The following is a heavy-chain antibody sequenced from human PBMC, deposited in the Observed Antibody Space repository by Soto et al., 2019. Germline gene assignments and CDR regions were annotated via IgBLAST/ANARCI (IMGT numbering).Heavy chain of an antibody. Sequence: ASVKVSCTASGYTFTSYAMHWVRQAPGQRLEWMGWINAGNGNTKYSQKFQGRVTITRDTSASTAYMELSGLRSEDTAVYYCRVVRGYGMDVWGQGTTVTVSS. CDR3: RVVRGYGMDV. V-gene: IGHV1-3*01. D-gene: IGHD2-2*01. J-gene: IGHJ6*02. CDR1: GYTFTSYA. CDR2: INAGNGNT.